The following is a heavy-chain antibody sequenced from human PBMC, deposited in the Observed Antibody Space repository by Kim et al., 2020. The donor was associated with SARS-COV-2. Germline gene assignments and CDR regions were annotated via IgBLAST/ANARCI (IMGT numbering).Heavy chain of an antibody. Sequence: SVKVSCKASGGTFSSYAISWVRQAPGKGLEWMGGIIHIFGTANYAQKFQGRVTITADESTSTDYMELSSLRYEGTAGYLFARSPWDYYYGMDVWGRGPT. CDR2: IIHIFGTA. V-gene: IGHV1-69*13. D-gene: IGHD3-16*01. CDR1: GGTFSSYA. CDR3: ARSPWDYYYGMDV. J-gene: IGHJ6*02.